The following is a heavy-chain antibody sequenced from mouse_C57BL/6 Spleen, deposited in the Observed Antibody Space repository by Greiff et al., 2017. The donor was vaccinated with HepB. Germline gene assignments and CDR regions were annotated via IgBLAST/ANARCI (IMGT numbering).Heavy chain of an antibody. J-gene: IGHJ2*01. V-gene: IGHV1-52*01. Sequence: QVQLKQPGAELVRPGSSVKLSCKASGYTFTSYWMHWVKQRPIQGLEWIGNIDPSDSETHYNQKFKDKATLTVDKSSSTAYMQLSSLTSEDSAVYYCARSGSSYGFDYWGQGTTLTVSS. D-gene: IGHD1-1*01. CDR2: IDPSDSET. CDR1: GYTFTSYW. CDR3: ARSGSSYGFDY.